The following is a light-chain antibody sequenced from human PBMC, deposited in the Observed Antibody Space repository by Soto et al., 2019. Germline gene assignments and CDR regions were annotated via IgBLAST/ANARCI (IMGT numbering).Light chain of an antibody. CDR1: SSNIRKNY. CDR3: GSWDSSLMAVV. Sequence: QSVLTQPPSVSAAPGQKVTISCSGSSSNIRKNYVSWYQQVPGTAPKLLNYDENKRPSGIPDRFSGSKSGTSATLGITGLQTGDEADYYCGSWDSSLMAVVFGGGTKLTVL. J-gene: IGLJ2*01. V-gene: IGLV1-51*01. CDR2: DEN.